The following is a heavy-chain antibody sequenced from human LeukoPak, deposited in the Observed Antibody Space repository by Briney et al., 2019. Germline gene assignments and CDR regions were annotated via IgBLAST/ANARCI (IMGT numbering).Heavy chain of an antibody. D-gene: IGHD4-17*01. CDR1: GDSVSSNSAA. V-gene: IGHV6-1*01. CDR2: TYYRSKWYN. Sequence: SQTLSLTCAISGDSVSSNSAAWNWIRQSPSRGIEWLGRTYYRSKWYNDYAVSVKSRITINPDTYKNQFPLQLNSVTPEDTAVYYCARVGSYGDHYLLDYWGQGTLVTVSS. CDR3: ARVGSYGDHYLLDY. J-gene: IGHJ4*02.